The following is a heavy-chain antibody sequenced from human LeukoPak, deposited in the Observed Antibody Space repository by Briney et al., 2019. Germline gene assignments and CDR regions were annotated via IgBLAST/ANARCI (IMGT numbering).Heavy chain of an antibody. CDR3: ARGSMALGLPYPAAFDI. V-gene: IGHV1-46*03. J-gene: IGHJ3*02. D-gene: IGHD2/OR15-2a*01. Sequence: ASVKVSCKASGYTFTSYYMHWVRQAPGQGLEWMGIINPSGGSTSYAQKFQGRVTMTRDMSTSTVYMELSSLRSEDTAVYYCARGSMALGLPYPAAFDIWGQGTMVTVSS. CDR2: INPSGGST. CDR1: GYTFTSYY.